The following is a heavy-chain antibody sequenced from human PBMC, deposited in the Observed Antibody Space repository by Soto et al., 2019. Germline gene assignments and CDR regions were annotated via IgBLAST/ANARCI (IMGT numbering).Heavy chain of an antibody. D-gene: IGHD6-6*01. V-gene: IGHV3-9*01. J-gene: IGHJ4*02. CDR1: GFTFDDSA. CDR3: AKDRQLAPSDRFGY. CDR2: ISWNSGSI. Sequence: EVQLVESGGGLVQPGRSLRLSSAASGFTFDDSAMHWVRKAPGKGLEWVSGISWNSGSIGYADSVKRRFTITRDNTKNSLYLQINSLRAGDTALYYWAKDRQLAPSDRFGYWGQGALVTVSS.